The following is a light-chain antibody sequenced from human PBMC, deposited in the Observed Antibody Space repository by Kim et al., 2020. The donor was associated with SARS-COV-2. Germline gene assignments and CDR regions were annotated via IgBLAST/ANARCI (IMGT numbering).Light chain of an antibody. V-gene: IGLV3-19*01. CDR2: GKN. J-gene: IGLJ3*02. CDR3: NSRDSSGNHEV. Sequence: ALGQTVRITCQGDSLRRYYASWYQQKPGQAPVLVIYGKNNRPSGIPDRFSGSSSGNTASLTITGAQAEDEADYYCNSRDSSGNHEVFGGGTQLTVL. CDR1: SLRRYY.